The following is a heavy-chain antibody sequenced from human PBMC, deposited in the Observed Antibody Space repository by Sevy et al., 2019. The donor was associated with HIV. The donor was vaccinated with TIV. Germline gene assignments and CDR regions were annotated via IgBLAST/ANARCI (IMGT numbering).Heavy chain of an antibody. V-gene: IGHV3-21*01. Sequence: GGSLRLSCATSGFTFSTYNMNWVRQAPGKGLEWVSSISSGSGFIFYADSVKGRFTISRANAKNSLDLQMNSLRAEDAAVYYCAREKTILEGRYGMDVWGQGTTVTVSS. CDR1: GFTFSTYN. J-gene: IGHJ6*02. CDR2: ISSGSGFI. CDR3: AREKTILEGRYGMDV. D-gene: IGHD3-3*01.